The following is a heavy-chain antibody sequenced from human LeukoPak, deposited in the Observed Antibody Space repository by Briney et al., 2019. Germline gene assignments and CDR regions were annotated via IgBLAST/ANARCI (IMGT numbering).Heavy chain of an antibody. V-gene: IGHV3-30*03. Sequence: GGSLRLSCAASGFTFSSYGMHWVRQAPGKGLEWVALISFDAGDKYYADSVKGRFTISRDNSKNTLYLQMNSLRAEDTAVYYCATDLQALGAFDIWGQGTMVTVSS. CDR2: ISFDAGDK. J-gene: IGHJ3*02. CDR3: ATDLQALGAFDI. CDR1: GFTFSSYG. D-gene: IGHD6-6*01.